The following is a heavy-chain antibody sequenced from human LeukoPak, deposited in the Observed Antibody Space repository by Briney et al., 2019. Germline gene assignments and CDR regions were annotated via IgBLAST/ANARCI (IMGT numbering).Heavy chain of an antibody. Sequence: GGSLRLSCAASGFTFSSFWMHWVRQAPGKGLEWVSRIFTGGDNTTYADSVKGRFIISRDNVKNMVYLQMNSLRAEDTAVYHCTRFPPYSGSYREIGDGFDIWGQGTMVTVSS. J-gene: IGHJ3*02. CDR1: GFTFSSFW. D-gene: IGHD1-26*01. V-gene: IGHV3-74*01. CDR3: TRFPPYSGSYREIGDGFDI. CDR2: IFTGGDNT.